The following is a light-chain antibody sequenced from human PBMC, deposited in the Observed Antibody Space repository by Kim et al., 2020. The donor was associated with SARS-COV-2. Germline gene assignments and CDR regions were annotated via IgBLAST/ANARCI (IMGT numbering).Light chain of an antibody. CDR1: SLRSYY. Sequence: VAWGQTVRITCHGDSLRSYYASRYQQKPGQAPVLVIYGKNNRPSGIPDRFSGSTSGNTASLTITGAQAEDEADYYCNSRDSSGNVVFGGGTQLTVL. CDR3: NSRDSSGNVV. V-gene: IGLV3-19*01. CDR2: GKN. J-gene: IGLJ2*01.